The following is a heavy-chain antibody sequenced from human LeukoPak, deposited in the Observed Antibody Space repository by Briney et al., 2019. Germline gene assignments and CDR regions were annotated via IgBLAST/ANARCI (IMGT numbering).Heavy chain of an antibody. J-gene: IGHJ5*02. Sequence: ASVKFSCKASGGTFSSYAISWVRQAPGQGLEWMGGIIPIFGTANYAQKFQGRVTITADESTSTAYMELSSLRSEDTAVYYCARGIAVAGSNWFDPWGQGTLVTVSS. CDR3: ARGIAVAGSNWFDP. D-gene: IGHD6-19*01. CDR2: IIPIFGTA. CDR1: GGTFSSYA. V-gene: IGHV1-69*13.